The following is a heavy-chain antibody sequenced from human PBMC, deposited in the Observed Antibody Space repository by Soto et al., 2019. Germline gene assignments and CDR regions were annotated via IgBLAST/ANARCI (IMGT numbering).Heavy chain of an antibody. CDR1: GGSISSYY. J-gene: IGHJ4*02. CDR2: INYSGST. Sequence: QVQLQESGPGLVKPSETLSLTCTVSGGSISSYYWSWIRQPPGKGLEWIGYINYSGSTNINPSIKRRVTISVDTTKNQFSLKLSSVTAADTAVYYCARDNKGLPYYFDYWGQGTLVTVSS. D-gene: IGHD5-18*01. V-gene: IGHV4-59*01. CDR3: ARDNKGLPYYFDY.